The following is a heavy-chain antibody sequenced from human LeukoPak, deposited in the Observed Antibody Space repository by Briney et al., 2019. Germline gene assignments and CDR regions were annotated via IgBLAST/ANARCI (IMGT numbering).Heavy chain of an antibody. CDR2: MSPNSGDT. D-gene: IGHD1-1*01. J-gene: IGHJ4*02. CDR3: ARGPPNWRYDY. Sequence: ASVKVSCKASGYTFTSYDFNWVRQATGQRPEWMGWMSPNSGDTGYAQKFQDRVTMTRNTSISTAYMELSSLRSDDTAEYYCARGPPNWRYDYWGPGTLVTVSS. CDR1: GYTFTSYD. V-gene: IGHV1-8*01.